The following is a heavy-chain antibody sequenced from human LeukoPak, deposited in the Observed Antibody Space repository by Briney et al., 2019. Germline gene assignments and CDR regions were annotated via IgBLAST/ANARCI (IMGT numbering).Heavy chain of an antibody. V-gene: IGHV3-15*01. CDR3: TTVQQWLAQALGY. J-gene: IGHJ4*02. D-gene: IGHD6-19*01. CDR2: IKKKDDGGAT. Sequence: PGRSLRLSCAASGFTFSSYGMHWVRQAPGKGLEWVGHIKKKDDGGATDYAAPVKGRFTISRDDSKDTLYLQLNSLKTEDTAVYYCTTVQQWLAQALGYWGQGTLVTVSS. CDR1: GFTFSSYG.